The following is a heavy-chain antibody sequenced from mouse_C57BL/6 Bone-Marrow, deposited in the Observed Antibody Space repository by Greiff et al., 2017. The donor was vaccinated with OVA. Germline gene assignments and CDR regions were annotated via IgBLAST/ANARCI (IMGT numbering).Heavy chain of an antibody. CDR1: GYTFTSYW. V-gene: IGHV1-50*01. CDR2: IDPSDSYT. Sequence: VQLQQPGAELVKPGASVKLSCKASGYTFTSYWMQWVKQRPGQGLEWIGEIDPSDSYTNYNQKFKGKATLTVGHSSSTAYMQLSSLASDDSAVYYCARSGTRGSDYWGQGTTLTVSS. D-gene: IGHD3-1*01. CDR3: ARSGTRGSDY. J-gene: IGHJ2*01.